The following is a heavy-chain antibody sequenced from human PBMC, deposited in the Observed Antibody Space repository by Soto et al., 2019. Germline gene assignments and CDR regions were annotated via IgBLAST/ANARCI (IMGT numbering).Heavy chain of an antibody. Sequence: PGGSMRPSCSASRFTFSSNYMRWVRPAPRKGLEWVSVIYSGGSTYYADSVKGRFTISRDNSKNTLYLQMSSLRAEDTAVYYCAREKPLEGMITFGGATAGGFDYWGQGTLVTVSS. J-gene: IGHJ4*02. D-gene: IGHD3-16*01. V-gene: IGHV3-53*01. CDR3: AREKPLEGMITFGGATAGGFDY. CDR1: RFTFSSNY. CDR2: IYSGGST.